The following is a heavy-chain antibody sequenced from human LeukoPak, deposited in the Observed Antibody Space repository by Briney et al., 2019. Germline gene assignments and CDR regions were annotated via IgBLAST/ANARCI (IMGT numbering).Heavy chain of an antibody. D-gene: IGHD1-26*01. V-gene: IGHV4-38-2*01. CDR3: ARQVGATIGDAFDI. CDR1: GYSISSGYY. CDR2: IYHSGST. Sequence: SETLSLTCAVSGYSISSGYYWGWIRQPPGKGQGWIGSIYHSGSTYYNPSLKSRVTISVDTSKNQFSLKLSSVTAADTAVYYCARQVGATIGDAFDIWGQGTMVTVSS. J-gene: IGHJ3*02.